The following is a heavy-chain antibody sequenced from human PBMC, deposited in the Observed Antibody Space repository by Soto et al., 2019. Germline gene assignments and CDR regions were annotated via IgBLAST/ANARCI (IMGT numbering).Heavy chain of an antibody. CDR3: AREAPYDFWSGYPYYFDY. CDR1: GFTFSSYA. Sequence: GGSLRLSCAASGFTFSSYAMHWVRQAPGKGLEWVAVISYDGSNKYYADSVKGRFTISRDNSKNTLYLQMNSLRAEDTAVYYCAREAPYDFWSGYPYYFDYWGQGTLVTVSS. D-gene: IGHD3-3*01. CDR2: ISYDGSNK. J-gene: IGHJ4*02. V-gene: IGHV3-30-3*01.